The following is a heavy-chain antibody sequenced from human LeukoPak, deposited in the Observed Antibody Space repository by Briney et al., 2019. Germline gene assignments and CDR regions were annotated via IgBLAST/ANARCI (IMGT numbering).Heavy chain of an antibody. V-gene: IGHV3-21*01. D-gene: IGHD2-15*01. Sequence: GGSLRLSCAASGFTFSSYSMNWVRQAPGKGLEWVSSIISSSSYIYYADSVKGRFTISRENAKNSLYLQMISLIAEDTAVYYCARDKGRGYCSGGSCYSDYWGQGTLVTVSS. CDR2: IISSSSYI. CDR3: ARDKGRGYCSGGSCYSDY. CDR1: GFTFSSYS. J-gene: IGHJ4*02.